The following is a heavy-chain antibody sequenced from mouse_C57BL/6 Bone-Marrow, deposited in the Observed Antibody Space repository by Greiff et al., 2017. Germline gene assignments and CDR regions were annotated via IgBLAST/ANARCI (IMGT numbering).Heavy chain of an antibody. J-gene: IGHJ1*03. Sequence: VQLQESGPELVKPGASVKISCKASGYAFSSSWMNWVKQRPGKGLEWIGRIYPGDGDTNYNGKFKGKATLTADKSSSTAYMQISSLASEDSAVYFCARFRGYYVRYFDVWGTGTTVTVSS. CDR1: GYAFSSSW. V-gene: IGHV1-82*01. CDR3: ARFRGYYVRYFDV. D-gene: IGHD2-3*01. CDR2: IYPGDGDT.